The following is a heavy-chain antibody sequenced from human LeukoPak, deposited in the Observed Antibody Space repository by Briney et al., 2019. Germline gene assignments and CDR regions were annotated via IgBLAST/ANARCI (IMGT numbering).Heavy chain of an antibody. Sequence: GGSLRLSCAASGFTFSSYAMSWVRQAPGKGLEWVSGISWNSGSIGYADSVKGRFTISRDNAKNSLYLQMNSLRAEDTALYYCARQTADILTGYYYFDYWGQGTLVTVSS. CDR2: ISWNSGSI. CDR1: GFTFSSYA. D-gene: IGHD3-9*01. J-gene: IGHJ4*02. CDR3: ARQTADILTGYYYFDY. V-gene: IGHV3-20*04.